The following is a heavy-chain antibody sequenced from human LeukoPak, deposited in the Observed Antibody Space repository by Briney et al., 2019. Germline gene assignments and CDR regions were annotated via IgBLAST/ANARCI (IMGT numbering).Heavy chain of an antibody. CDR3: ARDLSSYYYDSSGYPGGLDY. D-gene: IGHD3-22*01. J-gene: IGHJ4*02. CDR1: GYTFTGYY. Sequence: ASVKVSCKASGYTFTGYYMHWVRQAPGQGLEWMGWINPNSGGTNYAQKFQGRVTMTRDTSISTAYMELGRLRSDDTAVYYCARDLSSYYYDSSGYPGGLDYWGQGTLVTVSS. CDR2: INPNSGGT. V-gene: IGHV1-2*02.